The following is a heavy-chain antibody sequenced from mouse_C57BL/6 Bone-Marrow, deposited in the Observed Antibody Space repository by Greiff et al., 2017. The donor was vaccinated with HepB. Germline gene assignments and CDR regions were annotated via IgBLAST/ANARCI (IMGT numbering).Heavy chain of an antibody. V-gene: IGHV1-26*01. CDR1: GYTFTDYY. D-gene: IGHD2-1*01. CDR2: INPNNGGT. Sequence: EVMLQQSGPELVKPGASVQISCKASGYTFTDYYMNWVKQSHGKSLEWIGDINPNNGGTSYNQKFKGKATLTVDKASSTAYMEPRSLTSEDSAVYYCAKEEDLLPLYFDYWGQGTTLTVSS. CDR3: AKEEDLLPLYFDY. J-gene: IGHJ2*01.